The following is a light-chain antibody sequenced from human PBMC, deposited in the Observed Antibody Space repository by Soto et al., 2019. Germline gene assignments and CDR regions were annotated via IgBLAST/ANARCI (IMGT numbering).Light chain of an antibody. CDR3: QQSYSSPPT. J-gene: IGKJ1*01. CDR2: AAS. CDR1: QSISNH. Sequence: DIQMTHSPSSLSASVEDRVIITCRASQSISNHLNWYQQKPGKAPKLLIFAASSLQSGVPSRFSGSRSGPDFTLTISSLQPEDFATYYCQQSYSSPPTFGQGTKV. V-gene: IGKV1-39*01.